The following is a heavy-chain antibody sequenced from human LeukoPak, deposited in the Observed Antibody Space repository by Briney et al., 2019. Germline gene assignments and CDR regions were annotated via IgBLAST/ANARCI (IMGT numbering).Heavy chain of an antibody. CDR2: ILYDGTNK. Sequence: GSLRLSCAASGFTFSTFPMHWVRQATGKGLEWVALILYDGTNKYYADSVKGRFTISRDSSKNTLYLQMNSLRPEDTAVYYCARDACGGGSCDASYWGQGTLVTVSS. V-gene: IGHV3-30*04. CDR1: GFTFSTFP. CDR3: ARDACGGGSCDASY. D-gene: IGHD2-15*01. J-gene: IGHJ4*02.